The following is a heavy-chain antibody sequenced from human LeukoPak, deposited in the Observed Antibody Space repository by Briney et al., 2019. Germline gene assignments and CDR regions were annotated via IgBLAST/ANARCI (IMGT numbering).Heavy chain of an antibody. CDR1: GYTFTGYY. CDR2: INPNSGGT. Sequence: ASVKVSCKASGYTFTGYYMHWVRQAPGQGLEWMGWINPNSGGTNYAQKFQGRVTMTRDTSISTAYMELSRLRSDDTAVYYCARESRGYCSSTSCYGQSYWGQGTLVTVSS. D-gene: IGHD2-2*01. J-gene: IGHJ4*02. V-gene: IGHV1-2*02. CDR3: ARESRGYCSSTSCYGQSY.